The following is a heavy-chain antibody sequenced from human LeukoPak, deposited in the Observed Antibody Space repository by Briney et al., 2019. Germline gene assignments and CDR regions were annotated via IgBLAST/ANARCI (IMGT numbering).Heavy chain of an antibody. CDR1: GGSISSGDYY. D-gene: IGHD2-15*01. J-gene: IGHJ4*02. CDR3: ASMNQDIVVVVAATRGRRFDY. V-gene: IGHV4-39*07. CDR2: INHSGST. Sequence: SETLSLTCTVSGGSISSGDYYWSWIRQPPGKGLEWIGEINHSGSTNYNPSLKSRVTISVDTSKNQFSLKLSSVTAADTAVYYCASMNQDIVVVVAATRGRRFDYWGQGTLVTVSS.